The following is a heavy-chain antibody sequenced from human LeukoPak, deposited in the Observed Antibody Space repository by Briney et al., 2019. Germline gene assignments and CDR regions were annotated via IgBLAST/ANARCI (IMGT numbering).Heavy chain of an antibody. CDR2: INPNSGGT. CDR1: GYTFTGYY. J-gene: IGHJ4*02. Sequence: ASVKVSCKASGYTFTGYYMHWVRQARGQGLEWMGRINPNSGGTNYAQKFQGRVTMTRDTSISTAYMELSRLRSDDTAVYYCASIRAYDSSGNFDYWGQGTLVTVSP. CDR3: ASIRAYDSSGNFDY. D-gene: IGHD3-22*01. V-gene: IGHV1-2*06.